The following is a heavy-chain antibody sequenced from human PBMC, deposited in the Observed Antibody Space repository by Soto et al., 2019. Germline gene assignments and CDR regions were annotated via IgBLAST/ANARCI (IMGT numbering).Heavy chain of an antibody. D-gene: IGHD3-10*01. Sequence: QVQLVQSGAEVKKPGASVKVSCKTSGYTFNNYGISWVRQAPGQGLEWMGWISDYNGNTNYPQKFQGRGTMTEDRSTKTVYMVLTSLSSDDTAVYYCARDGYYGSGSYGMDVWGRGTTVSVSS. J-gene: IGHJ6*02. V-gene: IGHV1-18*01. CDR3: ARDGYYGSGSYGMDV. CDR1: GYTFNNYG. CDR2: ISDYNGNT.